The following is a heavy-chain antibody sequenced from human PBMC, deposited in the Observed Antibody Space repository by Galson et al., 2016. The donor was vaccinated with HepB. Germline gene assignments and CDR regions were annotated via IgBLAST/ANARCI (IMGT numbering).Heavy chain of an antibody. CDR3: VRGVGRMVEGNGMDV. Sequence: SLRLSCAASGFTFSSYGIHWVRQAPGKGLEWVAVIRYDGSDKYYADSVKGRFTISRDNSKNTRNLQMNSLRAEDTAVYYCVRGVGRMVEGNGMDVWGQGTTVTVSS. D-gene: IGHD2-15*01. J-gene: IGHJ6*02. CDR1: GFTFSSYG. CDR2: IRYDGSDK. V-gene: IGHV3-33*01.